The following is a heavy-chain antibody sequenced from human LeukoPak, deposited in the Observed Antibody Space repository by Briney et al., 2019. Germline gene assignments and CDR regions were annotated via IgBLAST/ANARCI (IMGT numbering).Heavy chain of an antibody. Sequence: PGGSLRLSCAASGFTFSTYWMHWVRQAPGKGLVWISRISNDGTNTNYADSVKGRFTISRDNAKNTLYLQMNSLRADDTAVYYCARGGLEPVDYWGQGTLVTVSS. CDR2: ISNDGTNT. V-gene: IGHV3-74*01. D-gene: IGHD1-1*01. CDR1: GFTFSTYW. J-gene: IGHJ4*02. CDR3: ARGGLEPVDY.